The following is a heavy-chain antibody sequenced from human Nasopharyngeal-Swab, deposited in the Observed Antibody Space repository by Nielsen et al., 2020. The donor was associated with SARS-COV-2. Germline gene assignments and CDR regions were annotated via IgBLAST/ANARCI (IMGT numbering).Heavy chain of an antibody. CDR2: TKEDGTVT. Sequence: GGSLRLSCAATGFTFSSYWMSWVRQAPGRGLEWLAHTKEDGTVTHYADSVKGRFTISRDSSTNTLYLQMNSLRVEDTAVYYCARDLGGGYCTTTNCPGSWGQGTLVTVSS. CDR3: ARDLGGGYCTTTNCPGS. J-gene: IGHJ1*01. D-gene: IGHD2-2*01. V-gene: IGHV3-7*03. CDR1: GFTFSSYW.